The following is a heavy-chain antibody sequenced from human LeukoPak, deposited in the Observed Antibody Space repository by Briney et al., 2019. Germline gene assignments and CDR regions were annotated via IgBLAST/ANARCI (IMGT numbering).Heavy chain of an antibody. J-gene: IGHJ3*02. CDR2: ISSSSSYI. Sequence: PGGSLRLSCAASGFTFSSYSMNWVRQAPGKGLEWVSSISSSSSYIYYADSVKGRFTISRDNAKNSLYLQMNSLRAEDTAVYYCARDLGDIVVVTASQGDAFDIWGQGTMVTVSS. CDR1: GFTFSSYS. V-gene: IGHV3-21*01. CDR3: ARDLGDIVVVTASQGDAFDI. D-gene: IGHD2-21*02.